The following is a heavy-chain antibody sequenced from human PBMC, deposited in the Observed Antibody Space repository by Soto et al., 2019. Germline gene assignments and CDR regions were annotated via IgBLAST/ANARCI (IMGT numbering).Heavy chain of an antibody. V-gene: IGHV1-18*04. J-gene: IGHJ4*02. Sequence: VASVKVSCKASGYSFTSYGISWVQQAPGQGPEWMGWISGHNGNTNHPQSLQGRVTMTTDTSRNTAYMELRSLRDDDSAMYYCARSRNSAVADSFDFWGQGTLVTVSS. CDR2: ISGHNGNT. CDR3: ARSRNSAVADSFDF. D-gene: IGHD1-26*01. CDR1: GYSFTSYG.